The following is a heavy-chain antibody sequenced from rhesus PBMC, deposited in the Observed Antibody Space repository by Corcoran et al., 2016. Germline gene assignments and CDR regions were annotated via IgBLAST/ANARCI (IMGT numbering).Heavy chain of an antibody. V-gene: IGHV2-1*01. CDR1: RSSLTTSGMA. J-gene: IGHJ4*01. Sequence: QVTLKASGPALVKPTQTPTLTCTFPRSSLTTSGMAVGWLRQPSRKTLEWLAHIYWNDYKYYRTSLKSGLTISKDTSKSLVVLTMTNMDPVDTAAYYCARKEFPYYFDYWGQGVLVTVSS. CDR2: IYWNDYK. CDR3: ARKEFPYYFDY. D-gene: IGHD1-32*01.